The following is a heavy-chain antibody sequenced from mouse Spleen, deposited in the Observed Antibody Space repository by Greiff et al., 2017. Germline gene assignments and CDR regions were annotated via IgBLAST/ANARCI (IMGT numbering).Heavy chain of an antibody. CDR2: ISSGGGST. CDR3: ARNPYDYDSWFAY. CDR1: GFTFSSYY. J-gene: IGHJ3*01. D-gene: IGHD2-4*01. Sequence: DVHLVESGGGLVKLGGSLKLSCAASGFTFSSYYMSWVRQTPEKRLEWVATISSGGGSTYYPDSVKGRFTISRDNAKNTLYLQMSSLNSEDTAVYYCARNPYDYDSWFAYWGQGTLVTVSA. V-gene: IGHV5-12-1*01.